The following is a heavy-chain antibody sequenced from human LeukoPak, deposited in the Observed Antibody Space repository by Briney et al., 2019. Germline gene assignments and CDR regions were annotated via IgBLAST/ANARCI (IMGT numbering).Heavy chain of an antibody. CDR2: IYYSETT. Sequence: AVPVTLTCTLSVGLIGNLYGNWIRQSPGKGLEWIGYIYYSETTTNNPYLNSRVTISLGMSSNQFSLRLDSVTAADTAVYYCARAASLGFWGQGILVTVSS. D-gene: IGHD2-2*01. CDR3: ARAASLGF. CDR1: VGLIGNLY. J-gene: IGHJ1*01. V-gene: IGHV4-59*01.